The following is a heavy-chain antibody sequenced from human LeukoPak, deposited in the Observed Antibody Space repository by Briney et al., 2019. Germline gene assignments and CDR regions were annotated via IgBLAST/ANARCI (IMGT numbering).Heavy chain of an antibody. CDR2: IYSGGTT. CDR3: ARGSTVTTFVY. Sequence: GGSLRLSCTASGFTFSSYDMQWVRQAPGKGLEWVSVIYSGGTTYYADSVKGRFTISRDNSKNTLYLQMNSLRAEDTAVYYCARGSTVTTFVYWGQGTLVTVSS. CDR1: GFTFSSYD. J-gene: IGHJ4*02. D-gene: IGHD4-17*01. V-gene: IGHV3-53*01.